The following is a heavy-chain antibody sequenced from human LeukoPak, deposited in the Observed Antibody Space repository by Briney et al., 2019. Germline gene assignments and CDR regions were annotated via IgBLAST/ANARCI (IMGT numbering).Heavy chain of an antibody. D-gene: IGHD5-12*01. V-gene: IGHV1-2*02. CDR1: GYTFTGYY. Sequence: ASVTVSFKASGYTFTGYYMHWVRQAPGQGLEWMGWINPNSGGTNYAQKFQGRVTMTRDTSISTAYMELSRLRSDDTAVYYCAREGAGYSGSELFDYWGQGTLVTVSS. J-gene: IGHJ4*02. CDR3: AREGAGYSGSELFDY. CDR2: INPNSGGT.